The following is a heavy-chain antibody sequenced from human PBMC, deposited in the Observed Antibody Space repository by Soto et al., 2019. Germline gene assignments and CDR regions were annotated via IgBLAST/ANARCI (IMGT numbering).Heavy chain of an antibody. Sequence: SETLSLTCIVPGESISSSSYYWGWIRQPPGKGLEWIGSIYYSGRTYYNPSFKSRVTISIDTSKNQFSLKLSSVTATDTAVYYCARQRTTVVTQAYFDHWGQGALVTV. CDR1: GESISSSSYY. CDR2: IYYSGRT. V-gene: IGHV4-39*01. D-gene: IGHD2-21*02. CDR3: ARQRTTVVTQAYFDH. J-gene: IGHJ4*02.